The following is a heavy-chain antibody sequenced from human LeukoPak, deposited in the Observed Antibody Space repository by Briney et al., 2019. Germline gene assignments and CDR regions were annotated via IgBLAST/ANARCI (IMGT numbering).Heavy chain of an antibody. V-gene: IGHV3-15*01. Sequence: GGSLRLSCAASGFTFSNAWMSWVRQAPGKGLEWISRIKSKTDGGTTHYAAPVKGRFSTSRDDSKNTLSLQMNSLRTEDTAVYYCTTSDYWGRETLVAVSS. J-gene: IGHJ4*02. CDR3: TTSDY. CDR1: GFTFSNAW. CDR2: IKSKTDGGTT.